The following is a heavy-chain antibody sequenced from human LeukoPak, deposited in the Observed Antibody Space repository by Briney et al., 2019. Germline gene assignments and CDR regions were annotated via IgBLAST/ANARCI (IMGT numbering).Heavy chain of an antibody. CDR3: AKLGYDSSGSPRLVDH. CDR2: INGDGSST. Sequence: GGSLRLSCAASGFTFSLYWMHWVRQAPGKGLVWVSRINGDGSSTIYADSVKGRFTISRDNSKNTLDLQMNSLRPEDTAVYYCAKLGYDSSGSPRLVDHWGQGTLVTVSS. J-gene: IGHJ4*02. CDR1: GFTFSLYW. D-gene: IGHD3-22*01. V-gene: IGHV3-74*01.